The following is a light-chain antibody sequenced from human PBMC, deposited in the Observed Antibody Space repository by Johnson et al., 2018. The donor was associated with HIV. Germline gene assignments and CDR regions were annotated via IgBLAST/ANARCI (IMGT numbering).Light chain of an antibody. V-gene: IGLV1-51*02. CDR3: GTWDSSLRVGF. CDR2: EKN. Sequence: VLTQPPSVSAAPGQKVTISCSGTSSNVGNNYVSWYQQFPGTAPKLLIYEKNKRPSGIPDRFSGSKSGTSATLGITGLQTGDEADYYCGTWDSSLRVGFFGTGTKVTVL. CDR1: SSNVGNNY. J-gene: IGLJ1*01.